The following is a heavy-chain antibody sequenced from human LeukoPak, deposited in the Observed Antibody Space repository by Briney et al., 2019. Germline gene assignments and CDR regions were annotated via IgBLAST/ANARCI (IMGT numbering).Heavy chain of an antibody. Sequence: SGGSLRLSCAASGFTFSSYAMNWVRQAPGKGLEWVSGISGGGDTTFYADSVKGRFTISRDNARNSLYLQMNSLRAEDTAVYYCARFQSGSFFDYWGQGTLVTVSS. CDR3: ARFQSGSFFDY. CDR1: GFTFSSYA. J-gene: IGHJ4*02. V-gene: IGHV3-23*01. CDR2: ISGGGDTT. D-gene: IGHD1-26*01.